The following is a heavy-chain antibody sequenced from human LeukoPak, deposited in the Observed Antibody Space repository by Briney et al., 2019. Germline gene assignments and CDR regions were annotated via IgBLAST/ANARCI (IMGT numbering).Heavy chain of an antibody. V-gene: IGHV1-69*04. CDR3: ARAQVSSGYKDAFDI. Sequence: SVKVSCKASGGTFSSYAISWVRQAPGQGLEWMGRIIPILGIANYAQKFQGRVTITADKSTSTAYMELSSLRSEDTAVYYCARAQVSSGYKDAFDIWGQETMVTVSS. CDR2: IIPILGIA. J-gene: IGHJ3*02. CDR1: GGTFSSYA. D-gene: IGHD3-22*01.